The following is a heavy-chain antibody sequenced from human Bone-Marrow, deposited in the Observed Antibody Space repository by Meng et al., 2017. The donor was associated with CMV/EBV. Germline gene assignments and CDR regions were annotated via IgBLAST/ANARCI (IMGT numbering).Heavy chain of an antibody. CDR3: ARSVCSSTSCYPPMWAFDI. J-gene: IGHJ3*02. V-gene: IGHV1-46*01. Sequence: ASVKVSCKASGYTFTSYYMHWVRQAPGQGLEWMGIINPSGGSTSYAQKFQGRVTITRNTSISTAYMELSSLRSEDTAVYYCARSVCSSTSCYPPMWAFDIWGQGPRVTGSS. CDR2: INPSGGST. CDR1: GYTFTSYY. D-gene: IGHD2-2*01.